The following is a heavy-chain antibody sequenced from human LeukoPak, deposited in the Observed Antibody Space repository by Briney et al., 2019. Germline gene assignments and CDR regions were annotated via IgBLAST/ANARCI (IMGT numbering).Heavy chain of an antibody. V-gene: IGHV4-59*01. CDR1: GGSINNYY. D-gene: IGHD2-21*01. Sequence: PSETLSLTCTVSGGSINNYYWIWIRQPPGKGLEWIGNIYNSGSTNYNPSLKSRFTMSVDTSKNQFSLKMSSVTAADTAVYYCARGKGGAFSFFDSWGQGTLVTVSS. CDR2: IYNSGST. J-gene: IGHJ4*02. CDR3: ARGKGGAFSFFDS.